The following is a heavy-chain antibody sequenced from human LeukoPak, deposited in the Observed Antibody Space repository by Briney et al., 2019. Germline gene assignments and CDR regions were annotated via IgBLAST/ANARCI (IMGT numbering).Heavy chain of an antibody. D-gene: IGHD2-8*01. CDR2: ISSSGSTI. CDR3: ARDTQKYCTNGVWYGLDY. V-gene: IGHV3-11*01. J-gene: IGHJ4*02. CDR1: GFTFSDYY. Sequence: PGGSLRLSCAASGFTFSDYYMSWIRQAPGKGLEWVSYISSSGSTIYYADSVKGRFTISRDNAKNSLYLQMNSLRAEDTAVYYCARDTQKYCTNGVWYGLDYWGQGTLVTVSS.